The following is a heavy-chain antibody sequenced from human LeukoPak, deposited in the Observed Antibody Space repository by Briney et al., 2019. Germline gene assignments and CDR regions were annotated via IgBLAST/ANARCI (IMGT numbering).Heavy chain of an antibody. V-gene: IGHV4-39*01. CDR1: GGSISTSNYY. D-gene: IGHD2-2*01. J-gene: IGHJ3*02. Sequence: SETLSLTCTVSGGSISTSNYYWGWIRQPPGKGLEWIGNIHYSGRTYYNPSLKSRVTISVDTSKNQFSLRLSSVTAADTAVFYCAKAGGDYCGDTTCYAGFDIWGQGTKVIVSS. CDR2: IHYSGRT. CDR3: AKAGGDYCGDTTCYAGFDI.